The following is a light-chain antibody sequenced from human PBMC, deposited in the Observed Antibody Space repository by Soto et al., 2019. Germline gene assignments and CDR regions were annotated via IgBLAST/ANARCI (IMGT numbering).Light chain of an antibody. Sequence: DIQMTQSPSSLSASIGDRVTITCRASENIARYLNWYQQRPGKAPNLLICAASSLQSGVPSRFSGSGSGTDFNLTINSLQPEDFATYYCQQSYSNPRTFGQGTKVEIK. V-gene: IGKV1-39*01. CDR2: AAS. CDR3: QQSYSNPRT. CDR1: ENIARY. J-gene: IGKJ1*01.